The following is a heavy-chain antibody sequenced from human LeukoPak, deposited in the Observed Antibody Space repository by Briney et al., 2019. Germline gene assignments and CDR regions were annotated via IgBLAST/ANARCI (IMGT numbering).Heavy chain of an antibody. CDR2: IYSSGGT. CDR3: ASHSSSWQIDY. D-gene: IGHD6-13*01. CDR1: GGSISNYY. Sequence: SETLSLICTVSGGSISNYYWSWIRQPPGKGLEWIGYIYSSGGTNYNPSLKSRVTISVDTSKNQFSLRLTSVTAADTAVYYCASHSSSWQIDYWGQGTLVTVSS. J-gene: IGHJ4*02. V-gene: IGHV4-59*08.